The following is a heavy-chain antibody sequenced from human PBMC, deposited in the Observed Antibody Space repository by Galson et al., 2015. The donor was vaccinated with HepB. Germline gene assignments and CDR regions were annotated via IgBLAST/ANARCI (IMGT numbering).Heavy chain of an antibody. V-gene: IGHV3-66*02. J-gene: IGHJ4*02. Sequence: SLRLSCAVSGFTVSLNCMSWVRQAPGKGLEWVSAISGHGTTNYAKSFKGRFTISRDNSITTLYLQMNSQIVEDTALYYCARLEVGDFRAGSASFAYCGRGTLVTVSS. CDR2: ISGHGTT. D-gene: IGHD6-19*01. CDR1: GFTVSLNC. CDR3: ARLEVGDFRAGSASFAY.